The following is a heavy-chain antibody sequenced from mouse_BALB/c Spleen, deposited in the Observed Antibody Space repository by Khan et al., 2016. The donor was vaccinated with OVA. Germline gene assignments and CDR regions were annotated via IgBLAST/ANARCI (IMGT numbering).Heavy chain of an antibody. V-gene: IGHV1S136*01. J-gene: IGHJ3*01. CDR1: GYTFTSYV. D-gene: IGHD1-1*01. CDR3: APVGNYYVSFAY. CDR2: IYPFNDDT. Sequence: EVELVESGPELVKPGASVKMSCKASGYTFTSYVMHWVKQKPGLGLEWIGYIYPFNDDTKYNEKFKGKATLTSDKSSSTAYMELSSLTSEDSAVYYGAPVGNYYVSFAYWGQGTLVTVSA.